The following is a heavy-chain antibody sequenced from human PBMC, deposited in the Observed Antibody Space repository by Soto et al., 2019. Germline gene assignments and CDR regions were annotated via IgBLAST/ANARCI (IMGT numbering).Heavy chain of an antibody. CDR3: GREYCRGGRCYSPDY. Sequence: QVQLVQSGAEVKPPGASVKVSCKASGYTFTTFGISWVRQAPGQGLEWMGWTSTNNGDTYYAPRFQGRVTVTKDTSTRTAYMELRSLGSDDTAVYYCGREYCRGGRCYSPDYWGQGTLDTVSS. V-gene: IGHV1-18*01. CDR1: GYTFTTFG. D-gene: IGHD2-15*01. CDR2: TSTNNGDT. J-gene: IGHJ4*02.